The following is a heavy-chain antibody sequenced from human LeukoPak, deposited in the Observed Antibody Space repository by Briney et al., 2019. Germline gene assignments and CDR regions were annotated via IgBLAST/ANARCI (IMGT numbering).Heavy chain of an antibody. V-gene: IGHV4-38-2*02. CDR1: GYSISSGYY. J-gene: IGHJ4*02. CDR3: ARGDWRDYVWGSYRPAHFDY. D-gene: IGHD3-16*02. Sequence: PSETLSLTCTVSGYSISSGYYWGWIRQPPGKGLEWIGSIYHSGSTYYNPSLKSRVTISVDTSKNQFSLKLASVTAADTAVYYCARGDWRDYVWGSYRPAHFDYWGQGTLVTVSS. CDR2: IYHSGST.